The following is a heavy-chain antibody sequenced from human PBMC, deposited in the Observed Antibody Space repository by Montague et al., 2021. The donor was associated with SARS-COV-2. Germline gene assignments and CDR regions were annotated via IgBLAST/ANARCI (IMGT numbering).Heavy chain of an antibody. J-gene: IGHJ3*02. CDR2: IGSGGNT. D-gene: IGHD3-16*01. Sequence: SLRLSCAASKFTFNTYAMTWVRQAPGKGLEWVSCIGSGGNTFFADSVQGRFTISRDFSTNTVFLQMNRLRADDTAMYFCASYGVKSPGAFDIWGQGILVTVSS. CDR3: ASYGVKSPGAFDI. CDR1: KFTFNTYA. V-gene: IGHV3-23*01.